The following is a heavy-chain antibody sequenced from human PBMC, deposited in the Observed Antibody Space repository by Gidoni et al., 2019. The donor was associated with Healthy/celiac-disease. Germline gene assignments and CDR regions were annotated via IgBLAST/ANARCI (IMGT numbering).Heavy chain of an antibody. CDR3: ARDIGELLYSVYGMDV. V-gene: IGHV3-33*01. Sequence: QVQLVESGGGVVQPGRSLRLSCAASGFTFSSYGMHWVRQAPGKGLEWVAVIWYDGSNKYYADSEKGRFTISRDNSKNTLYLQMNSLRAEDTAVYYCARDIGELLYSVYGMDVWGQGTTVTVSS. D-gene: IGHD3-10*01. CDR1: GFTFSSYG. CDR2: IWYDGSNK. J-gene: IGHJ6*02.